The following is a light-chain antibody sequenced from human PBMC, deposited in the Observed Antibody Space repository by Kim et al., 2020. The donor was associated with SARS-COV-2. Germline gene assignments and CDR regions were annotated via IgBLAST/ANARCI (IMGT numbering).Light chain of an antibody. CDR3: QVWDSTSDRLV. CDR2: YDT. Sequence: SYELTQPPSVSEAPGKTARMTCEGTNIGRKSVQWYQQRPGQAPVLVIYYDTDRPSGISDRFSGSTSGDTATLTISRVEAGDEASYFCQVWDSTSDRLVFGGGTQLTVL. CDR1: NIGRKS. J-gene: IGLJ3*02. V-gene: IGLV3-21*04.